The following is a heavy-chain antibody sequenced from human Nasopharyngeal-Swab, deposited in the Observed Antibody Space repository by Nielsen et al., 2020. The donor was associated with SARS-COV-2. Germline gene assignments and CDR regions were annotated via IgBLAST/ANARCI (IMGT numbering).Heavy chain of an antibody. J-gene: IGHJ3*02. V-gene: IGHV3-73*01. CDR2: IRSKADNYAT. CDR3: ARVNPVSGSYYDAFDI. D-gene: IGHD1-26*01. CDR1: GFTFSGST. Sequence: GESLKISCAAPGFTFSGSTMHWVRQASGKGLEWVGRIRSKADNYATAYAASVKGRFIISRDDSKNTAYLQMNSLKTEDTAVYYCARVNPVSGSYYDAFDIWGQGTMVTVSS.